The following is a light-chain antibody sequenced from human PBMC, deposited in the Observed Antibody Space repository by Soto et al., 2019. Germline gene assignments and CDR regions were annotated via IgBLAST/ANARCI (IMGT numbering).Light chain of an antibody. Sequence: EIVMTQSPETLSVSPGERVTLSCRASHTIARNLAWYQQKNGQAPRLLIHGASTRASGVPDRFSGSGSGTDFTLTISSLESEDIAVYYCQQFHNWPPQYTFGQGTKLQIK. J-gene: IGKJ2*01. CDR2: GAS. CDR1: HTIARN. CDR3: QQFHNWPPQYT. V-gene: IGKV3-15*01.